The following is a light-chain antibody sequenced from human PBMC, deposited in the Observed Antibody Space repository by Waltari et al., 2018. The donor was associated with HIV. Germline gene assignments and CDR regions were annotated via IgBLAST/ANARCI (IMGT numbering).Light chain of an antibody. Sequence: DIQMTQSPSTLSASLGDRATITCRASQSISSWLAWYQQKPGKASNLLIYKASSLESGVPSRFSGSGSGTEFTLTISSLQPDDFATYYCQQYNTSPWTFGQGTKVEVK. CDR2: KAS. J-gene: IGKJ1*01. CDR3: QQYNTSPWT. CDR1: QSISSW. V-gene: IGKV1-5*03.